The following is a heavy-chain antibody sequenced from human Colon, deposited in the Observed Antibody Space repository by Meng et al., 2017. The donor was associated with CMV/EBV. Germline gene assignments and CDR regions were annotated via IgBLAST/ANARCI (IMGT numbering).Heavy chain of an antibody. CDR2: IKQDGSEK. D-gene: IGHD3-3*01. Sequence: GESLKISCAASGFTFSSYWMSWVRQAPGKGLEWVANIKQDGSEKYYVDSVKGRFTISRDNAKNSLYLQMNSLRAEDTAVYYCARDQIRHYDFWSGYLNHYYYYGMDVWGQGTTVTVSS. J-gene: IGHJ6*02. V-gene: IGHV3-7*01. CDR1: GFTFSSYW. CDR3: ARDQIRHYDFWSGYLNHYYYYGMDV.